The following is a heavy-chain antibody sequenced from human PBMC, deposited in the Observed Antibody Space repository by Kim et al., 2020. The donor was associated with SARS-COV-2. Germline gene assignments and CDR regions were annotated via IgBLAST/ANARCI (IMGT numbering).Heavy chain of an antibody. J-gene: IGHJ4*02. CDR2: IKSKTDGGTT. V-gene: IGHV3-15*01. CDR3: TTDRQGIAAAGFDY. D-gene: IGHD6-13*01. Sequence: GGSLRLSCAASGFTFSNAWMSWVRQAPGKGLEWVGRIKSKTDGGTTDYAAPVKGRYTISRDDSKNTLYLQMNSLKTDDTAVYYCTTDRQGIAAAGFDYWGQGTLVTVSS. CDR1: GFTFSNAW.